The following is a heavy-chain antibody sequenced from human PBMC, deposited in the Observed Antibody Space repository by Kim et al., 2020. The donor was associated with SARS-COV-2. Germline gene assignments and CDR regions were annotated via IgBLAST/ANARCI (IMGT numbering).Heavy chain of an antibody. D-gene: IGHD5-18*01. Sequence: LRRRVTISVDPSKNQFSLKLSSVTAADTAVYYCARGGYSYGRYYYYGMDVWGQGTTVTVSS. V-gene: IGHV4-34*01. CDR3: ARGGYSYGRYYYYGMDV. J-gene: IGHJ6*02.